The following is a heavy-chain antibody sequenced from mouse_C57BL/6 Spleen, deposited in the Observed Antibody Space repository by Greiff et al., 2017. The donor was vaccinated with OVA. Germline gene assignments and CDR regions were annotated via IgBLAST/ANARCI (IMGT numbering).Heavy chain of an antibody. D-gene: IGHD1-1*01. V-gene: IGHV1-69*01. Sequence: QVQLQQPGAELVMPGASVKLSCKASGYTFTSYWMPWVKQRPGQGLEWIGEIDPSDSYTNYNQKFKGKSTLTVDKSSSTAYMQLSSLTSEDSAVYYCARSATTVVERYFDVWGTGTTVTVSS. CDR1: GYTFTSYW. J-gene: IGHJ1*03. CDR3: ARSATTVVERYFDV. CDR2: IDPSDSYT.